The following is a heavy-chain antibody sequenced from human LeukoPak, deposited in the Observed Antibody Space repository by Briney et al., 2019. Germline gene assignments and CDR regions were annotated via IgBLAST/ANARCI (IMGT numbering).Heavy chain of an antibody. CDR1: EFTFFNAW. Sequence: GGSLRLSCAASEFTFFNAWMNWVRQAPGKGLEWVSYISSSSSTIYYADSVKGRFTISRDNAKNSLYLQMNSLRAEDTAVYYCARRDYGGNPWDYYYYYYMDVWGKGTTVTVSS. J-gene: IGHJ6*03. V-gene: IGHV3-48*01. CDR2: ISSSSSTI. D-gene: IGHD4-23*01. CDR3: ARRDYGGNPWDYYYYYYMDV.